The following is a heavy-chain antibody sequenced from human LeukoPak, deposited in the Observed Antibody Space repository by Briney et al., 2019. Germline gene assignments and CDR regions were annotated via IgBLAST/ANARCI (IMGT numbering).Heavy chain of an antibody. CDR1: GFTFSAYG. CDR3: ARGGDYSNYVGY. Sequence: GGSLRLSCAACGFTFSAYGMHWVGQAPGKGLEWVAFIRYDGSNQYYADSVKGRFTISRDNSKNTLYLQMNSLRAEDTAVYSCARGGDYSNYVGYWGQGTLVTVSS. V-gene: IGHV3-30*02. CDR2: IRYDGSNQ. D-gene: IGHD4-11*01. J-gene: IGHJ4*02.